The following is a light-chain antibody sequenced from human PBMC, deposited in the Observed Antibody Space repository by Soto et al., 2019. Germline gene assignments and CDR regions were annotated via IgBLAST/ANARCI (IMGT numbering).Light chain of an antibody. CDR2: EVT. CDR3: SSYTTSSSVI. CDR1: SSDVGNYDR. Sequence: QSVLTQPPSVSGSPGQSVTISCTGTSSDVGNYDRVSWYQQPPGTAPKLVIYEVTNRPSGVPDRFSGSKSGNTASLTISGPQAEDVADYYCSSYTTSSSVIFGGGTKLTVL. J-gene: IGLJ2*01. V-gene: IGLV2-18*02.